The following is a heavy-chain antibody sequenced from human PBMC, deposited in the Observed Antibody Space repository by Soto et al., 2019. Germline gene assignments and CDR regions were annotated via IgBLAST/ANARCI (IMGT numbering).Heavy chain of an antibody. D-gene: IGHD4-17*01. CDR3: AKAPTQHGDYALFDY. CDR2: ISGSGGST. V-gene: IGHV3-23*01. CDR1: GFTFSSYA. Sequence: EVQLLESGGGLVQPGGSLRLSCAASGFTFSSYAMRWVRQAPGKGLEWVSAISGSGGSTYYADSVKGRFTISRDNSHNPLYLQMNSLRAEDTAVYYCAKAPTQHGDYALFDYWGQGTLVTVSS. J-gene: IGHJ4*02.